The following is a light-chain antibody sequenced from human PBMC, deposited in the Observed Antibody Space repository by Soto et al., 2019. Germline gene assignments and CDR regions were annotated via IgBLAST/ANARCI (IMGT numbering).Light chain of an antibody. Sequence: QSALTQPPSAXXXXGQSVTISCTGTSSDVGGYNYVSWYQQHPGKAPKLMIYEVTKRPSGVPDRFSGSKSGNTASLTVSGLLAEDEADYYCSSHAGINNVVFGGGTKLTVL. CDR2: EVT. V-gene: IGLV2-8*01. J-gene: IGLJ3*02. CDR3: SSHAGINNVV. CDR1: SSDVGGYNY.